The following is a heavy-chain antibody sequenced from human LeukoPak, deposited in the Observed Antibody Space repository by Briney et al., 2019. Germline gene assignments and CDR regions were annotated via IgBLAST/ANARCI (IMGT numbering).Heavy chain of an antibody. V-gene: IGHV4-59*08. CDR3: ARHTSYGGNSAFGD. CDR2: IYYTGTT. J-gene: IGHJ4*02. CDR1: GGSISSYH. D-gene: IGHD4-23*01. Sequence: SETLSLTCTVSGGSISSYHWSWIRQPPGKGLEWIGYIYYTGTTNYNPSLKSRVTISVDTSKNHFSLKLYSVTAADTAVYYCARHTSYGGNSAFGDWGQGTLVTVSS.